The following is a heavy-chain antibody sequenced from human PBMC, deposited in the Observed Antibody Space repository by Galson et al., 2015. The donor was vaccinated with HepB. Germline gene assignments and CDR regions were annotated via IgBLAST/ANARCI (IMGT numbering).Heavy chain of an antibody. D-gene: IGHD6-19*01. CDR1: GFTVSSFG. CDR2: ISGSGGGST. CDR3: AKDRLAVASSYWYFDL. Sequence: SLRLCCAASGFTVSSFGMSWVRQAPGKGLEWVSGISGSGGGSTYYADSVGGRFTISRDKSKNMLYLQMNSLRAEDTAVYYCAKDRLAVASSYWYFDLWGRGTLVAVSS. J-gene: IGHJ2*01. V-gene: IGHV3-23*01.